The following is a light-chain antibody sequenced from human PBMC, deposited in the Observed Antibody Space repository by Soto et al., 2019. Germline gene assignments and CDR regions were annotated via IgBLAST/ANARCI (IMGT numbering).Light chain of an antibody. CDR2: EVS. CDR3: CSYAGSSTWI. Sequence: QSPLTQPASVSGSPGQSVTISCTGTSSDVGSYNLVSWYQQHPGKAPKLMIYEVSNRPPGVSNRFSRSKSGNTASLTIPMLQSEDAADYYCCSYAGSSTWIFGTGTKVTVL. CDR1: SSDVGSYNL. J-gene: IGLJ1*01. V-gene: IGLV2-23*02.